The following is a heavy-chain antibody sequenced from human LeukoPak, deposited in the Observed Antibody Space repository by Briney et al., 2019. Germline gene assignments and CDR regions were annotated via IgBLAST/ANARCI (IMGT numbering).Heavy chain of an antibody. Sequence: GGSLRLSCAASGFTVSSNYMSWVSQAPGKRLEWVSVIYSGGSTYYADSVKGRFTISRDNSKNTLYLQMNSLRAEDTAVYYCARGYCSSTSCPRGAYWGQGTLFTVSS. CDR3: ARGYCSSTSCPRGAY. V-gene: IGHV3-66*02. J-gene: IGHJ4*02. CDR1: GFTVSSNY. D-gene: IGHD2-2*01. CDR2: IYSGGST.